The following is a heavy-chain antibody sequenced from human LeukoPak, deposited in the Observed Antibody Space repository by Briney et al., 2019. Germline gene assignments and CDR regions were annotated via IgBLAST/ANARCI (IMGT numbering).Heavy chain of an antibody. D-gene: IGHD3-10*01. J-gene: IGHJ4*02. CDR3: ASLRTGDFDY. CDR2: ISSSGSTI. CDR1: GFTFSSYE. V-gene: IGHV3-48*03. Sequence: GGSLRLSCAASGFTFSSYEMNWVRQAPGKGLEWVSYISSSGSTIYYADSVKGRFTISRDNAKNSLYLQMNSLRAEDTAVYYCASLRTGDFDYWGQGALVTVSS.